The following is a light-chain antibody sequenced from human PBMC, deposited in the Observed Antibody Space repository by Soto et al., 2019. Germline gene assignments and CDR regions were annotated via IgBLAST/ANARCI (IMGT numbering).Light chain of an antibody. CDR1: QSISTW. J-gene: IGKJ2*01. V-gene: IGKV1-5*01. Sequence: DIQMTQSPSTLSASVGDRVTITCRASQSISTWLAWYQQRPREAPKLLMYGASSLESGVPSRFGGSGSGTEFTLTISSLQPTDFATYYCQQYATSSPTFGQGTKLEIK. CDR2: GAS. CDR3: QQYATSSPT.